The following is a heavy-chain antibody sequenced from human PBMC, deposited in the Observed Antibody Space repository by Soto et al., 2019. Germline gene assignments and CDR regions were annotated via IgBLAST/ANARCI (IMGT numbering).Heavy chain of an antibody. CDR3: ARMGVMIVVDHYYYYGMDV. V-gene: IGHV2-70*01. CDR1: GFSLSTSGMC. CDR2: IDWDDDK. Sequence: SGPTLVNPTQTLTLTCTFSGFSLSTSGMCMSWIRQPPGKALEWLALIDWDDDKYYSTSLKTKLTISKDTSKNQVVLTMTNMDPVDTATYYCARMGVMIVVDHYYYYGMDVWGQGTTVTVS. D-gene: IGHD3-22*01. J-gene: IGHJ6*02.